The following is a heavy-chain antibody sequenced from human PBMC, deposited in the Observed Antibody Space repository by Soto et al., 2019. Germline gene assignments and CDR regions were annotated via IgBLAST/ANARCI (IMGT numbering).Heavy chain of an antibody. J-gene: IGHJ4*02. Sequence: PSETLSLTCAVSGGSISSGGYSWSWIRQPPGKGLEWIGYIYHSGSTYYNPSLKSRVTISVDRSKNQFSLKLSSVTAADTAVYYCARGFAGHTDYFDYLGRGTLVTVSS. CDR1: GGSISSGGYS. D-gene: IGHD6-13*01. CDR2: IYHSGST. V-gene: IGHV4-30-2*01. CDR3: ARGFAGHTDYFDY.